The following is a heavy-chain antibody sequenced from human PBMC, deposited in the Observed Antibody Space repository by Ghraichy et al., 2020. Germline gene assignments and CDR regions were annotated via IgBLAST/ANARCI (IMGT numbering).Heavy chain of an antibody. CDR1: GFTFDDYT. Sequence: GGSLRLSCAASGFTFDDYTMHWVRQAPGKGLEWVSLISWDGGSTYYADSVKGRFTISRDNSKNSLYLQMNSLRTEDTALYYCAKDGGYSYGYGTLDYWAREPWSPSPQ. CDR2: ISWDGGST. CDR3: AKDGGYSYGYGTLDY. J-gene: IGHJ4*02. D-gene: IGHD5-18*01. V-gene: IGHV3-43*01.